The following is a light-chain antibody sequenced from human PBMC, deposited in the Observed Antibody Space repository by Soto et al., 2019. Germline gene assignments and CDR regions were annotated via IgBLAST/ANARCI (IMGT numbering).Light chain of an antibody. J-gene: IGLJ3*02. CDR1: DSNIGTYG. CDR3: ATWDRVLSVGL. Sequence: QSALTQPPSLSAAPGQRVTISCSGSDSNIGTYGVSWYQHLPGTAPKLLIYDNEKRPSGIPDRFSGSKSDTSVTLDITGLQTGDQADYYCATWDRVLSVGLFGGGTTVTVL. V-gene: IGLV1-51*01. CDR2: DNE.